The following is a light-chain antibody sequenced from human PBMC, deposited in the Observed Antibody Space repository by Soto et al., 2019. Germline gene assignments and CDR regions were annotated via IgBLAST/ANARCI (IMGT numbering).Light chain of an antibody. J-gene: IGKJ1*01. CDR2: KAS. CDR1: QGIRHS. Sequence: DVQMTQSPSSLSASVGDRVTITCRASQGIRHSLAWYQQKPGEAPKLLIYKASTLKSGVPSRFSGSGSGTEFTLTISSLQPDDFATYYCQHYNSYSEAFGQGTKVDIK. CDR3: QHYNSYSEA. V-gene: IGKV1-5*03.